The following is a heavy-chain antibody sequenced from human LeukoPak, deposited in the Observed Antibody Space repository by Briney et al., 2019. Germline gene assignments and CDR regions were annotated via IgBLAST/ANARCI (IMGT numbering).Heavy chain of an antibody. CDR3: ARGERITMFGVVMPFDP. D-gene: IGHD3-3*01. Sequence: GASVKVSFKASGYSFTSYGINWVRQAPGQGLEWMGWISGYNGVTSYAQRLQGRVTMTTDTSTSTAYMELRSLISDDTAVYYCARGERITMFGVVMPFDPWGQGTLVAVSS. J-gene: IGHJ5*02. V-gene: IGHV1-18*01. CDR1: GYSFTSYG. CDR2: ISGYNGVT.